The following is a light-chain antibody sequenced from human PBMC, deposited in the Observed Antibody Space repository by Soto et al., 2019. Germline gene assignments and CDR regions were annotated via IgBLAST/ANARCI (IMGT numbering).Light chain of an antibody. J-gene: IGKJ4*01. CDR2: MAS. V-gene: IGKV1-5*03. Sequence: DIQMTQSPSTLSASVGDRVTITCRASQSISSWLAWYQQKPGKAPKLLIYMASILESGTPSRFSGRRSGTQFTLTIDGLQPDDFATYFCQQYDNYKPLTFGGGTKVDIK. CDR3: QQYDNYKPLT. CDR1: QSISSW.